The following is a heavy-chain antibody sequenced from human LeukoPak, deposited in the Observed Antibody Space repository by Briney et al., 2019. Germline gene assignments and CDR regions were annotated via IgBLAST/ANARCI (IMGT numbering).Heavy chain of an antibody. V-gene: IGHV3-30*02. Sequence: PGGSLRLSCAASGFTFSSYGMHWVRQAPGKGLEWVAFIRYDGSNKYYADSVKGRFTISRDNSKNTLYLQMNSLRAEDTAVYYCAKDPRYGPAALYYFDYWGQGTLVTVSS. CDR3: AKDPRYGPAALYYFDY. CDR1: GFTFSSYG. D-gene: IGHD2-2*01. J-gene: IGHJ4*02. CDR2: IRYDGSNK.